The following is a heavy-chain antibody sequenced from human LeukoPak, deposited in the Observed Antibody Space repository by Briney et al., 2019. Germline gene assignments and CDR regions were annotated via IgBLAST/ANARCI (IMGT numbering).Heavy chain of an antibody. Sequence: SETLSLTCSVSGYSIRSGYHWAWFRQAPWKGLEWIGYIYYSGSTNYNPSLKSRVTISVDTSKNQFSLKLSSVTAADTAVYYCARDWNYYDSNNLMGWFDPWGQGTLVTVSS. CDR2: IYYSGST. CDR1: GYSIRSGYH. J-gene: IGHJ5*02. D-gene: IGHD3-22*01. CDR3: ARDWNYYDSNNLMGWFDP. V-gene: IGHV4-59*01.